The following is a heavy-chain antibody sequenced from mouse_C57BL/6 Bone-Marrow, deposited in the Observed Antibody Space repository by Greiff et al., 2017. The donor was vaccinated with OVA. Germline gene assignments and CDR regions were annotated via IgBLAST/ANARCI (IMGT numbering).Heavy chain of an antibody. V-gene: IGHV3-2*02. J-gene: IGHJ4*01. CDR1: GYSITSDYA. CDR2: ISYSGST. Sequence: ESGPGLVKPSQSLSLTCTVTGYSITSDYAWNWIRQFPGNKLEWMGYISYSGSTSYNPSLKSRISITRDTSKNQFFLQLNSVTTEDTATYYCAGNYAMDYWGQGTSVTVSS. D-gene: IGHD1-1*02. CDR3: AGNYAMDY.